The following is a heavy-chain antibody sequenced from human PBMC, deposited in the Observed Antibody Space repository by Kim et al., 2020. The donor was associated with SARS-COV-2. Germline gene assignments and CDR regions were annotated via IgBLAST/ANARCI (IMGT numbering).Heavy chain of an antibody. CDR3: TKEPSSGWPNLES. V-gene: IGHV3-43*01. J-gene: IGHJ4*02. D-gene: IGHD6-19*01. Sequence: YYADAWKGRLTVSTDNSKNSLDLQRNSLRTEDTALYYCTKEPSSGWPNLESWGQGTLVTVSS.